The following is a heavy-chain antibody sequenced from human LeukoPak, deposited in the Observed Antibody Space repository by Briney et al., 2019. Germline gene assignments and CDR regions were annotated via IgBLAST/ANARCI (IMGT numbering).Heavy chain of an antibody. CDR1: GYSISSGYY. D-gene: IGHD3-10*01. Sequence: SETLSLXCAVSGYSISSGYYWGWIRQPPGTGLEWIGSIYHSGSTYYNPSLKSRVTISVDTSKNQFSLRLSSVTAADTAVYYCASITKPKDDAFDIWGQGTMVTVSS. V-gene: IGHV4-38-2*01. J-gene: IGHJ3*02. CDR2: IYHSGST. CDR3: ASITKPKDDAFDI.